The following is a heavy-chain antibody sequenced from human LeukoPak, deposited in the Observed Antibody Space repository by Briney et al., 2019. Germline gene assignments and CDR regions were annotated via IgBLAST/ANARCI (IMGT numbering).Heavy chain of an antibody. Sequence: PSETLSLTCTVSGGSISNSFYYWGWIRQPPGKGLEWIGSINYSGSTYYNPSLKSRVTISVDMSKNQFSLKLSSVTAADTAVYYCARQLTMVRGVIGLNWFDPWGQGTLVTVSS. D-gene: IGHD3-10*01. J-gene: IGHJ5*02. CDR1: GGSISNSFYY. CDR3: ARQLTMVRGVIGLNWFDP. CDR2: INYSGST. V-gene: IGHV4-39*01.